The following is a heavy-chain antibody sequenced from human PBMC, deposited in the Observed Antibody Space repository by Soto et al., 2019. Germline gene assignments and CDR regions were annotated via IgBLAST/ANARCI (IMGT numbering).Heavy chain of an antibody. Sequence: GASVKVSCKASGYTFTSYDINWVRQATGQGLEWMGWINAGNGNTKYSQKFQGRVTITRDTSASTAYMELSSLRSEDTAVYYCARRPRYDFWSGYYDYWGQGTLVTVSS. V-gene: IGHV1-3*01. J-gene: IGHJ4*02. CDR3: ARRPRYDFWSGYYDY. CDR1: GYTFTSYD. CDR2: INAGNGNT. D-gene: IGHD3-3*01.